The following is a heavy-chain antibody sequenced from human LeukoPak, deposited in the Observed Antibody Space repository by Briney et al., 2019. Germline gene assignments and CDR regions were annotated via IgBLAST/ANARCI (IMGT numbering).Heavy chain of an antibody. D-gene: IGHD3-10*01. J-gene: IGHJ4*02. CDR3: ARGPVDYYGSGGLDY. V-gene: IGHV4-34*01. CDR2: INHSGST. Sequence: PSETLSLTCAVYGGSFSGYYWSWIRQPPGKGLEWIGEINHSGSTNYNPSLKSRVTISVDTSKNQFSLKLSSVTAAGTAVYYCARGPVDYYGSGGLDYWGQGTLVTVSS. CDR1: GGSFSGYY.